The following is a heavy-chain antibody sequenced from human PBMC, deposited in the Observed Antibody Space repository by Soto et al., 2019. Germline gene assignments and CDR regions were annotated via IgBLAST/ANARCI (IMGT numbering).Heavy chain of an antibody. V-gene: IGHV3-23*01. Sequence: GGSLRLSCAASGFTFTSYAMSWVRQAPGKGLEWVSTISPTGGSTYYGDSVKGRFTIARDNSKNTVYLQMNSLRADDTAVYYCAKGGEPAAKRYFDYWGQETLVTVSS. CDR2: ISPTGGST. D-gene: IGHD2-2*01. CDR1: GFTFTSYA. CDR3: AKGGEPAAKRYFDY. J-gene: IGHJ4*02.